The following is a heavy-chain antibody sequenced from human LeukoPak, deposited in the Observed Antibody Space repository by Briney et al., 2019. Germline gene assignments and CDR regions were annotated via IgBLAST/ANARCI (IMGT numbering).Heavy chain of an antibody. V-gene: IGHV4-34*01. CDR1: GGSFSGYY. D-gene: IGHD5-18*01. J-gene: IGHJ4*02. CDR2: INHSGST. CDR3: ARDKLTTNSYGYCYFDY. Sequence: PSETLSLTCAVYGGSFSGYYWSWIRQPPGKGLEWIGEINHSGSTNYNPSLKSRVTISVDTSKNQFSLKLSSVTAADTAVYYCARDKLTTNSYGYCYFDYWGQGTLVTVSS.